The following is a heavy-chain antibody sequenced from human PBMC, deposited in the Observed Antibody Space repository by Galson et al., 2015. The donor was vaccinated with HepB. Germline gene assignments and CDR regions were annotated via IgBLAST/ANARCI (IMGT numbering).Heavy chain of an antibody. D-gene: IGHD6-13*01. J-gene: IGHJ5*02. V-gene: IGHV1-69*02. Sequence: SVKVSCKASGGTFSSYTISWVRQAPGQGLEWMGRIIPILGIANYAQKFQGRVTITADKSTSTAYMELSSLRSEDTAVYYCARIQTRGSWSQNWFDPWGQGTLVTVSS. CDR2: IIPILGIA. CDR3: ARIQTRGSWSQNWFDP. CDR1: GGTFSSYT.